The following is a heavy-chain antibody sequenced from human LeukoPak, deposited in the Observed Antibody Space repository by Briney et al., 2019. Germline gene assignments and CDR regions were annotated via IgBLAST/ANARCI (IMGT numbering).Heavy chain of an antibody. D-gene: IGHD2-15*01. CDR3: ARELRSGGSLVRNYYYYGMDV. Sequence: GGSLRLSCAASGFTFSSYGMHWVRQAPGKGLEWVAVIWYDGSDKYYADSVKGRFTISRDNAKNSLYLQMNSLRAEDTAVYYCARELRSGGSLVRNYYYYGMDVWGQGTTVTVSS. J-gene: IGHJ6*02. CDR2: IWYDGSDK. V-gene: IGHV3-33*01. CDR1: GFTFSSYG.